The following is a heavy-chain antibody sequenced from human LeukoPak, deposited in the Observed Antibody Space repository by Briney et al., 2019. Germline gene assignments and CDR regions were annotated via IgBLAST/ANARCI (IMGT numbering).Heavy chain of an antibody. CDR1: GFTFSRHG. CDR3: AKGCHYLIDY. J-gene: IGHJ4*02. CDR2: ITNEGKYK. D-gene: IGHD3-10*01. V-gene: IGHV3-30*18. Sequence: AGTLRLSCAGSGFTFSRHGMLWVRQAQGQGLEGVAVITNEGKYKAYGDSVKGRFAISRDNFKNTTYLQMNYLRPEDTSVYFCAKGCHYLIDYWGQGALVTVSS.